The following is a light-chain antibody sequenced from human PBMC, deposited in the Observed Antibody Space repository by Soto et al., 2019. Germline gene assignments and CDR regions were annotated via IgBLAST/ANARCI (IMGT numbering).Light chain of an antibody. Sequence: EIVLTQSPGTLSLSPGERATLSCRASQSVGNNYLAWYQQKPGQPPGFLMYDASTRATGIPDRFSGSGSGTDFTLTISRLEPGDFAVYYCQQYGNSPLTFGGGTKVDIK. CDR2: DAS. V-gene: IGKV3-20*01. CDR1: QSVGNNY. CDR3: QQYGNSPLT. J-gene: IGKJ4*01.